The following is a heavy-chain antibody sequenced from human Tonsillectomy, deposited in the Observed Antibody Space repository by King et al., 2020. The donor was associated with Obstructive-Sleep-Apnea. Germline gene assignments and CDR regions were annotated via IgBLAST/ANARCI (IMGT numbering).Heavy chain of an antibody. CDR2: IWYDGNNK. J-gene: IGHJ4*02. CDR1: GFTFSTYG. D-gene: IGHD4/OR15-4a*01. Sequence: VQLVESGGGVVQPGRSLRLSCAASGFTFSTYGMHWVRQAPGKGLEWMAVIWYDGNNKYSGDSVKGRFTISRDNSKNTLYLQMNSLRAEDTAVYYCARDHGPCFVGANMRLDYWVQGTLVGVSS. CDR3: ARDHGPCFVGANMRLDY. V-gene: IGHV3-33*01.